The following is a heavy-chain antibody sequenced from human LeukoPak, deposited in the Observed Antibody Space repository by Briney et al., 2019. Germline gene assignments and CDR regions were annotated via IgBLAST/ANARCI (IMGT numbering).Heavy chain of an antibody. D-gene: IGHD2-2*03. V-gene: IGHV3-30-3*01. CDR3: ARWVLGHFDY. CDR1: GFTFSSYA. CDR2: ISYDGSNK. Sequence: GGSLRLSCAASGFTFSSYAMHWVRQAPGKGLEWVAVISYDGSNKYHADSVKGRFTISRDNSKNTLYLQMNSLRAEDTAVYYCARWVLGHFDYWGQGTLVTVSS. J-gene: IGHJ4*02.